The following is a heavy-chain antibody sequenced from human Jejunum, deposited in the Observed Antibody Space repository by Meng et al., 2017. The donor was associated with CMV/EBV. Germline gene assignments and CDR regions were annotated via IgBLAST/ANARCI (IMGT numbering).Heavy chain of an antibody. CDR2: TSYDGNSQ. D-gene: IGHD3-16*01. CDR3: ARDGGGFNSSPFDC. CDR1: GFTFSSHA. V-gene: IGHV3-30*04. Sequence: GFTFSSHAMHWVRPAPGKGLEWVAVTSYDGNSQYYTDSVKGRFTISRDNSDNMLYLQMNSLRADDTAVYYCARDGGGFNSSPFDCWGQGTLVTVSS. J-gene: IGHJ4*02.